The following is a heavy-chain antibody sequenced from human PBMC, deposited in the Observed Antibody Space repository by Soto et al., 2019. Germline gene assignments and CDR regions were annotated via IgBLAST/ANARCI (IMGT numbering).Heavy chain of an antibody. V-gene: IGHV4-39*01. CDR3: ARRDVATRDAFDI. CDR2: IYYSGST. Sequence: QLQLQESGPGLVKPSETLSLTCTVSGGSISSSSYYWGWIRQPPGKGLEWIGSIYYSGSTYYNPSLKRRVTISVDTSKNQFSLKLSSVTAADTAVYYCARRDVATRDAFDIWCQGTMVTVSS. J-gene: IGHJ3*02. D-gene: IGHD5-12*01. CDR1: GGSISSSSYY.